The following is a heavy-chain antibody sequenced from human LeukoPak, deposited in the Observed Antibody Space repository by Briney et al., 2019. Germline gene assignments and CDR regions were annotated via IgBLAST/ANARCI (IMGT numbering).Heavy chain of an antibody. J-gene: IGHJ3*02. CDR2: MNPNSGNT. Sequence: ASVKVSCKASGYTFTSYDINWVRQATGQGLEWMGWMNPNSGNTGYAQKFQGRVTITRNTSISTAYMELSSLRSEDTAVYYCATGGIAAAYSPDAFDIWGQGTMVTVSS. V-gene: IGHV1-8*03. CDR3: ATGGIAAAYSPDAFDI. CDR1: GYTFTSYD. D-gene: IGHD6-13*01.